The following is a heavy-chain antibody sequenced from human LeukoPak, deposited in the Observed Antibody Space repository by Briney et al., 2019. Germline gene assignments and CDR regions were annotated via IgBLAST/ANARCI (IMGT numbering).Heavy chain of an antibody. CDR2: FIPIFGTA. D-gene: IGHD2-2*01. CDR3: AREILAGRSTNRIWDAFDI. CDR1: GGTFSSYA. V-gene: IGHV1-69*13. Sequence: ASVKVSCRASGGTFSSYAISWVRQAPGQGLEWMGGFIPIFGTANYAQKSQGRVTITADESTSTAYMELSSLRSEDTAVYYCAREILAGRSTNRIWDAFDIWGQGTMVTVSS. J-gene: IGHJ3*02.